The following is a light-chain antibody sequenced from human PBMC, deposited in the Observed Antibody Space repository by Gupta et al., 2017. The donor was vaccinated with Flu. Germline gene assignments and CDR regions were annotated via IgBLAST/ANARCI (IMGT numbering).Light chain of an antibody. Sequence: SYELTQPPSVSVSPGQTARITCSGDALPKQYAYWYQQKPGQAPVLVIYKDSERPSGIPERFSGSSSGTTVTLTISGVQAEDEADYDCQSADSSGTSEVFGTGTKVTVL. CDR2: KDS. CDR3: QSADSSGTSEV. CDR1: ALPKQY. V-gene: IGLV3-25*03. J-gene: IGLJ1*01.